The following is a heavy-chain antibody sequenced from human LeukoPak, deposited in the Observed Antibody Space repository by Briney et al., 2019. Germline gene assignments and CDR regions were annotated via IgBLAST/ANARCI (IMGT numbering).Heavy chain of an antibody. V-gene: IGHV3-30*02. Sequence: GGSLRLSCAASGFTFSSYGMHWVRQAPGKGLEWVAFIRYDGSNKYYADSVKGRFTISRDNSKNTLYLQMNSLRAEDTAVYYCARDGFDDFWSGSPGSYFDYWGQGTLVTVSS. J-gene: IGHJ4*02. CDR2: IRYDGSNK. CDR1: GFTFSSYG. CDR3: ARDGFDDFWSGSPGSYFDY. D-gene: IGHD3-3*01.